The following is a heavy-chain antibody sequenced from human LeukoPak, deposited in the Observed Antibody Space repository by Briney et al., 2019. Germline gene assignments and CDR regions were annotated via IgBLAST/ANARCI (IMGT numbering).Heavy chain of an antibody. Sequence: GGSLRLSCAASGFSFSSYAMTWARQAPVKGLEWVSAISGDGTRAYYADSVKGRFTISRDNSKNTLYLEMSSLRVEDTAIYYCAKWPEGAMDYFDYWGQGTLVTVSS. V-gene: IGHV3-23*01. CDR2: ISGDGTRA. D-gene: IGHD3-16*01. CDR3: AKWPEGAMDYFDY. CDR1: GFSFSSYA. J-gene: IGHJ4*02.